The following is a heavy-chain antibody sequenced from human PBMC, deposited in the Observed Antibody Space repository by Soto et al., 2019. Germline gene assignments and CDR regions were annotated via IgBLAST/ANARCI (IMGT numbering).Heavy chain of an antibody. CDR2: INPSGGST. D-gene: IGHD2-15*01. Sequence: ASVKVSCKASGYTFTSCYMHCVRQAPGQGLEWMGIINPSGGSTSYAQKFQGRVTMTRDTSTSTVYMELSSLRSEDTAVYYCARDLRVYCSGGSCYSYGTDVWGQGTTVTVSS. CDR3: ARDLRVYCSGGSCYSYGTDV. J-gene: IGHJ6*02. CDR1: GYTFTSCY. V-gene: IGHV1-46*01.